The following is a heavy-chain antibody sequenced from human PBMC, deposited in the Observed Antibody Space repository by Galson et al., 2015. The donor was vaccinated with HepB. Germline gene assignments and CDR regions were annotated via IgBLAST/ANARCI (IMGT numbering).Heavy chain of an antibody. Sequence: SLRLSCAASGFTFSDYHMSWIRQAPGKGLEWVSYISSSGSTIYYADSVKGRFTISRDNAKNSLYLQMNSLRAEDTAVYYCASATDSTRYYYYYYMDVWGKGTTVTVSS. CDR2: ISSSGSTI. CDR1: GFTFSDYH. J-gene: IGHJ6*03. V-gene: IGHV3-11*01. CDR3: ASATDSTRYYYYYYMDV. D-gene: IGHD2-15*01.